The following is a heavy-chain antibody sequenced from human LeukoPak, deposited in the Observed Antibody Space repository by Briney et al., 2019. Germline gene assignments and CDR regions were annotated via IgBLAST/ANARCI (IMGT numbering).Heavy chain of an antibody. D-gene: IGHD6-19*01. CDR3: AKDRGEVAGVMDV. V-gene: IGHV3-30*18. Sequence: PGGSLRLSCAASGFTFSDYYMTWIRQAPGKGLEWVAVISFDGTNKNFAGSVRGRFTISRDNSKNTLYLQMNSLRAEDTAVYYCAKDRGEVAGVMDVWGKGTTVTVSS. CDR2: ISFDGTNK. J-gene: IGHJ6*03. CDR1: GFTFSDYY.